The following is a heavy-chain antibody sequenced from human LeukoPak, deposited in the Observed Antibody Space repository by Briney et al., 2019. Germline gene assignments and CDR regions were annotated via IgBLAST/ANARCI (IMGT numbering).Heavy chain of an antibody. CDR2: INPNSGGT. D-gene: IGHD5-18*01. V-gene: IGHV1-2*02. CDR3: ASQGSSYGFGGGY. J-gene: IGHJ4*02. CDR1: GYTFTGYY. Sequence: ASVKVSCKASGYTFTGYYMHWVRQAPGQGLEWMGWINPNSGGTNYAQKFQGRVTMTRDTSISTDYMELSRLRYDDTAVYYCASQGSSYGFGGGYWGQGTLVTVSS.